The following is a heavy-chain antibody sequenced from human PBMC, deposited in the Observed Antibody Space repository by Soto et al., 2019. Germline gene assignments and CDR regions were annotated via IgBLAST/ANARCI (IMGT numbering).Heavy chain of an antibody. D-gene: IGHD2-15*01. Sequence: SETLSLTCTVSGGSISSSSYYWGWIRQPPGKGLEWIGSIYYSGSTYYNPSLKSRVTISVDTSKNQFSLKLSSVTAADTAVYYCARQVYCSGGSCYLGAFDIWGQGTMVTVSS. CDR3: ARQVYCSGGSCYLGAFDI. V-gene: IGHV4-39*01. CDR1: GGSISSSSYY. J-gene: IGHJ3*02. CDR2: IYYSGST.